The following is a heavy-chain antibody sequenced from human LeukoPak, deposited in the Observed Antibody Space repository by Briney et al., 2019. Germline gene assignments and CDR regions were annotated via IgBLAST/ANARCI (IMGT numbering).Heavy chain of an antibody. Sequence: SETLSLTCTVSGGSINSAAYYWSWIRQPAGKGLEWIGRIFTSGSTNYNPSLKSRVTMSVDTSKNQFSLKLSSVTAADTAVYYCARSTVTTYLDYFDYWGQGTLVTVSS. CDR3: ARSTVTTYLDYFDY. V-gene: IGHV4-61*02. J-gene: IGHJ4*02. D-gene: IGHD4-17*01. CDR2: IFTSGST. CDR1: GGSINSAAYY.